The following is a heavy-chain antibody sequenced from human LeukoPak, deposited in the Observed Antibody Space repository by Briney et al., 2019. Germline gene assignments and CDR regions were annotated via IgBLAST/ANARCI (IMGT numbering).Heavy chain of an antibody. V-gene: IGHV4-30-2*01. Sequence: SETLSLTGAVSGGSISSGGYSWRWIRQPPGKGLEWIGYIYHSGSTYYNPSLKSRVTISVDRSKNQFSLKLSSVTAADTAVYYCAREDPYYYYYGMDVWGQGTTVTVSS. J-gene: IGHJ6*02. CDR3: AREDPYYYYYGMDV. CDR2: IYHSGST. CDR1: GGSISSGGYS.